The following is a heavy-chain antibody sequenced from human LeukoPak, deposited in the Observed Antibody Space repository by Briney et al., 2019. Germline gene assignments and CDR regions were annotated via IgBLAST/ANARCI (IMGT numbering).Heavy chain of an antibody. J-gene: IGHJ4*02. V-gene: IGHV3-30-3*01. CDR3: ARRFLEWLLYGGGDY. CDR2: ISHDGTTK. CDR1: GFTFSRYS. D-gene: IGHD3-3*01. Sequence: GGSLRLSCAASGFTFSRYSMHWVRQAPGKGLDWVAVISHDGTTKHYADSVEGRFTISRDNSRNTLHLQMNSLRAEDTAVYFCARRFLEWLLYGGGDYWGQGTPVTVSS.